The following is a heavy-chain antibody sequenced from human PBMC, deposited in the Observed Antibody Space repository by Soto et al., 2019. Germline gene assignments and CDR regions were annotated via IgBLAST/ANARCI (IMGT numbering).Heavy chain of an antibody. V-gene: IGHV4-34*01. CDR3: ARGRGYVYGSNFYGLGV. CDR1: RGSFSGFY. J-gene: IGHJ6*02. Sequence: SETLSLTCGVYRGSFSGFYWSWVRQTPGGGLEWIGEINHSGTTNYNPSFQNRVTISVDKSTNNFSLKMTSVTAADAAVYYCARGRGYVYGSNFYGLGVWGQGTTVTVS. D-gene: IGHD6-25*01. CDR2: INHSGTT.